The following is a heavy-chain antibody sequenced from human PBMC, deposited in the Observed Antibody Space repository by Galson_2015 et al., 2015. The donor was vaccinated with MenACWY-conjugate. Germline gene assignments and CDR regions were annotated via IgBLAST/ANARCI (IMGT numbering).Heavy chain of an antibody. CDR1: GFTFSSYG. Sequence: LRLSCAGSGFTFSSYGMNWVRQPPGKGLEWVSSINSGGTYIYYADSVKGRFTISRDNARNSLYLQMNSLRAEDTAVYYFARDRHYGSGSYFGYWGQGTLVTVSS. CDR2: INSGGTYI. D-gene: IGHD3-10*01. V-gene: IGHV3-21*01. J-gene: IGHJ4*02. CDR3: ARDRHYGSGSYFGY.